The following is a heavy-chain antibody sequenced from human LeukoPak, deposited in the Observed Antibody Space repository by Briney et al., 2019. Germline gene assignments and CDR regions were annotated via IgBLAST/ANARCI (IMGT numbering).Heavy chain of an antibody. V-gene: IGHV3-43*02. Sequence: GGSLRLSCAASGFIFRDYSMHWVRQVPGKGLEWISLISGDGVTTYYADSVKGRFTISRDNHEDSLYLQMNTLRTEDTAFYYCARGVNTISFTFDYWARGSLVTVSS. CDR3: ARGVNTISFTFDY. CDR2: ISGDGVTT. CDR1: GFIFRDYS. J-gene: IGHJ4*02. D-gene: IGHD3-22*01.